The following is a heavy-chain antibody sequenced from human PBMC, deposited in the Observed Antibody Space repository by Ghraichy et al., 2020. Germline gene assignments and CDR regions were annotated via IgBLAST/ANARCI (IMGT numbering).Heavy chain of an antibody. CDR2: IYYSGST. D-gene: IGHD3-3*01. V-gene: IGHV4-39*07. Sequence: SETLSLTCTVSGGSISSSSYYWGWIRQPPGKGLEWIGSIYYSGSTYYNPSLKSRVTISVDTSKNLFSLKLSSVTAADTAVYYCARDPDRKDIITIFGVVTPRPPGWFDPWGQGTLVTVSS. CDR1: GGSISSSSYY. CDR3: ARDPDRKDIITIFGVVTPRPPGWFDP. J-gene: IGHJ5*02.